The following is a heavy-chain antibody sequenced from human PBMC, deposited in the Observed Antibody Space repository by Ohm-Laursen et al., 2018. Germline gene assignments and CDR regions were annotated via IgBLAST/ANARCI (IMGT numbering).Heavy chain of an antibody. CDR1: GGAISSYY. Sequence: PGTLSLTCSVSGGAISSYYWSWIRQPAGKGLEWIGRINISGTNYNPSLKSRVTMSVDTSKNQLSLNLSSVAAADTAVYYCAGRGYWGQGTLVTVSS. CDR3: AGRGY. V-gene: IGHV4-4*07. J-gene: IGHJ4*02. CDR2: INISGT. D-gene: IGHD1-26*01.